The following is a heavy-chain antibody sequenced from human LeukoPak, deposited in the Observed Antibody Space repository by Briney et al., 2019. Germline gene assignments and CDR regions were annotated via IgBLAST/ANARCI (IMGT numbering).Heavy chain of an antibody. Sequence: AGASLRLSCAASGFTFSSYSMNWVRQAPGKGLEWVSSITSSSSYIYYADSVKGRFTISRDNAKNSLYLQMNSLRAEDTAVYYCARVGGVLFLDYWGQGTLVTVSS. J-gene: IGHJ4*02. CDR2: ITSSSSYI. CDR3: ARVGGVLFLDY. D-gene: IGHD3-16*01. V-gene: IGHV3-21*01. CDR1: GFTFSSYS.